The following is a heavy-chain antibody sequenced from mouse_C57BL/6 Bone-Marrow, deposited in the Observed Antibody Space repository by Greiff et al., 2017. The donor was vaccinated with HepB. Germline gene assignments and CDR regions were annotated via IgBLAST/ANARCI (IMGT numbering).Heavy chain of an antibody. D-gene: IGHD1-1*01. CDR1: GYTFTEYT. J-gene: IGHJ3*01. Sequence: VKVVESGAELVKPGASVKLSCKASGYTFTEYTIHWVKQRSGQGLEWIGWFYPGSGSIKYNEKFKDKATLTADKSSSTVYMELSRLTSEDSSVYFCARHEDYYGSSYGFAYWGQGTLVTVSA. CDR2: FYPGSGSI. CDR3: ARHEDYYGSSYGFAY. V-gene: IGHV1-62-2*01.